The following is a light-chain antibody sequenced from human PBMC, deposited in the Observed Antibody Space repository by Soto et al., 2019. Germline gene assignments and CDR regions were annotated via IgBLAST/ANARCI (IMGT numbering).Light chain of an antibody. CDR3: NQYGNSFT. V-gene: IGKV3-20*01. Sequence: EIVLTQSPGTLSLSPGEGATLSCRASQSVSSSFLTWYQQKRGQAPRLLIYGASSRATGIPDRFSGSGSGTDFTLTIRRLEPEDFAVYYCNQYGNSFTFGGGTKVEIK. CDR1: QSVSSSF. J-gene: IGKJ4*01. CDR2: GAS.